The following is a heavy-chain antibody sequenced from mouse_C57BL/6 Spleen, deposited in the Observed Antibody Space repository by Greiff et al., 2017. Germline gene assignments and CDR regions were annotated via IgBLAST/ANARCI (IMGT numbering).Heavy chain of an antibody. Sequence: VQVVESGAELVRPGASVKLSCKASGYTFTDYYINWVKQRPGQGLEWIARIYPGSGNTYYNEKFKGKATLTAEKSSSTAYMQLSSLTSEDSAVYFCARGGNYVGAMDYWGQGTSVTVSS. CDR2: IYPGSGNT. V-gene: IGHV1-76*01. CDR3: ARGGNYVGAMDY. J-gene: IGHJ4*01. D-gene: IGHD2-1*01. CDR1: GYTFTDYY.